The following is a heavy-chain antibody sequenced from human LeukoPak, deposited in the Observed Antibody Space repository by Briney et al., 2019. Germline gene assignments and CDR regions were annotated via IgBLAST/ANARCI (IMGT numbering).Heavy chain of an antibody. V-gene: IGHV3-15*01. CDR2: IKSKTVGGTT. Sequence: GGSLRLSCAASGFTFSNDCMSWVRQASGKGLEWVGRIKSKTVGGTTDYAAPVKGRFTISRDDSKNTLYLQMNSLKTEDTAVYYCTTDSRDGYNYGRHFDYWGQGTLVTVSS. CDR3: TTDSRDGYNYGRHFDY. CDR1: GFTFSNDC. J-gene: IGHJ4*02. D-gene: IGHD5-24*01.